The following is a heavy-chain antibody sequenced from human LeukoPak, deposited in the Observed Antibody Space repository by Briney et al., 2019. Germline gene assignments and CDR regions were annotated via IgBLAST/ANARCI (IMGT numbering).Heavy chain of an antibody. V-gene: IGHV1-24*01. CDR3: ATDYASSSSFSYYYYGMDV. Sequence: GASVKVSCKVSGYTLTELSMHWVRQAPGKGLEWMGGFDPEDGETIYAQKFQGRVTMTEDTSTDTAYMELSSLRSEDTAVYYCATDYASSSSFSYYYYGMDVWGQGTTVTVSS. CDR1: GYTLTELS. J-gene: IGHJ6*02. CDR2: FDPEDGET. D-gene: IGHD6-13*01.